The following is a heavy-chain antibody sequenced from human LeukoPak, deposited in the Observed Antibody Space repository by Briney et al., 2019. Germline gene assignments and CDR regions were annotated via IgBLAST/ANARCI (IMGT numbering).Heavy chain of an antibody. D-gene: IGHD6-13*01. J-gene: IGHJ3*02. CDR2: ISGSSSYI. V-gene: IGHV3-21*01. CDR3: VRDHMVVVWRSSWSDDAFDI. Sequence: ETLSLTCTVSGGSISSSSFYWGWIRLPPGRGLEWVSSISGSSSYIYYADSVKGRFTISRDNTKNSLYLQMNSLRAEDTAVYYCVRDHMVVVWRSSWSDDAFDIWGQGTMVTVSS. CDR1: GGSISSSS.